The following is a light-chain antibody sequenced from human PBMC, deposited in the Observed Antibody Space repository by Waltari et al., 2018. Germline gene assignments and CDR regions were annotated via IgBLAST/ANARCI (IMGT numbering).Light chain of an antibody. Sequence: EVVMTQSPATLSVSPGERATLSCRASQSVSDTLAWYQQKVGQPPRLLIYSASIRATGVPARFSGSGSGTEFTLTISSLQSEDFGVYYCQQFNTWSLTFGPGTKVDFK. CDR2: SAS. J-gene: IGKJ3*01. CDR3: QQFNTWSLT. CDR1: QSVSDT. V-gene: IGKV3-15*01.